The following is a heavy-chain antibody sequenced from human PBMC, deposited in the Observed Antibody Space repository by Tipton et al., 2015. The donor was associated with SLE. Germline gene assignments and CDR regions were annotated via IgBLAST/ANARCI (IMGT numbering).Heavy chain of an antibody. V-gene: IGHV4-34*01. Sequence: LRLSCAVYGGFFSGHYCTWIRQSPGKGLEWIGDISHSGTTNYNSSLRGRVTISGDTSKNQFSLKLFSVTAADTAVYYCARRSDDCSNGFDPWGQGTQVTVSS. CDR1: GGFFSGHY. CDR3: ARRSDDCSNGFDP. J-gene: IGHJ5*02. D-gene: IGHD2-21*02. CDR2: ISHSGTT.